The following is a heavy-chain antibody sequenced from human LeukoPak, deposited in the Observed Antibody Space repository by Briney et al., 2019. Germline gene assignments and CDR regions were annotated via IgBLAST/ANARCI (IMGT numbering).Heavy chain of an antibody. V-gene: IGHV4-34*01. CDR3: ARGYNWNYGETYYYYYYGMDV. Sequence: SETLSLTCAVYGGSFSGYYWSWIRQPPGKGLEWIGEINHSGSTNYNPSLKSRVTISVDTSKNQFSLKLSSVTAADTAVYYCARGYNWNYGETYYYYYYGMDVWGQGTTVTVSS. CDR2: INHSGST. D-gene: IGHD1-7*01. CDR1: GGSFSGYY. J-gene: IGHJ6*02.